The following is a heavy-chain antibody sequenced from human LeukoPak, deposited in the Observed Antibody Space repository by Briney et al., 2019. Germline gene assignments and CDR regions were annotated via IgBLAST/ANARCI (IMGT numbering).Heavy chain of an antibody. CDR1: GGSISSTTYY. V-gene: IGHV4-39*01. Sequence: PSETPSLTCSVSGGSISSTTYYWGWIRQPPGKGLEWIGSIYYSGSTYYNPSLKSRVTISVDTSKNQFSLKLSSVTAADTAVYFCGRHRVTITSPMDYWGQGTLVTVSS. CDR3: GRHRVTITSPMDY. D-gene: IGHD2-2*01. CDR2: IYYSGST. J-gene: IGHJ4*02.